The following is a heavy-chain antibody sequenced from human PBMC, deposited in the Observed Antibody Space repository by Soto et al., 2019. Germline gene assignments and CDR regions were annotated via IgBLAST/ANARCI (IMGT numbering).Heavy chain of an antibody. CDR1: GGSISSGGYS. J-gene: IGHJ5*02. V-gene: IGHV4-30-2*01. CDR3: ARAYIGGGWFDP. Sequence: QLQLQESGSGLVKPSQTLSLTCAVSGGSISSGGYSWSWIRQPPGKGLEWIGYSYHSGSTYYNPSLKSRVTISVDRSKNQFSLKLSSVTAADTAVYYWARAYIGGGWFDPWGQGTLVTVSS. D-gene: IGHD3-10*01. CDR2: SYHSGST.